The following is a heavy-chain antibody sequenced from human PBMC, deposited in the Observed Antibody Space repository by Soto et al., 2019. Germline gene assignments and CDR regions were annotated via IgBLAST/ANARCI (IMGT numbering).Heavy chain of an antibody. V-gene: IGHV3-11*01. CDR3: AADPYYYASSY. CDR2: ISHSGTTI. D-gene: IGHD3-10*01. Sequence: GWLRRPCSTPGFTFSDYYMTWIRQAPGKGLEWVSYISHSGTTIYYADSVKGRFTVSRDNAQNPLYLQMNSLRAEDTAVYYCAADPYYYASSYWGQGTLVTVSS. CDR1: GFTFSDYY. J-gene: IGHJ4*02.